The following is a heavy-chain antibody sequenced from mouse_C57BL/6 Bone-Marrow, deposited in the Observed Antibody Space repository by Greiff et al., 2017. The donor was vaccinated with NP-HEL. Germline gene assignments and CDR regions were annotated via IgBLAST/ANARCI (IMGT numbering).Heavy chain of an antibody. D-gene: IGHD2-4*01. Sequence: EVMLVESGGGLVKPGGSLKLSCAASGFTFSSYAMSWVRQTPEKRLEWVATISDGGSYTYYPDNVKGRFTISRDNAKNNLYLQMSHLKSEDTAMYYCARESTMITVDYFDYWGQGTTLTVSS. V-gene: IGHV5-4*01. CDR2: ISDGGSYT. CDR3: ARESTMITVDYFDY. CDR1: GFTFSSYA. J-gene: IGHJ2*01.